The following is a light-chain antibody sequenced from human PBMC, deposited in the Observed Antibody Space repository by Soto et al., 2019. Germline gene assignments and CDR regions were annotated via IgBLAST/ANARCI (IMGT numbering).Light chain of an antibody. CDR3: QQSYKMPS. CDR1: RNVSIY. J-gene: IGKJ5*01. CDR2: ATS. Sequence: EIPLAQSPSSLAACVGDRLTLTCRASRNVSIYLNWYQHKPGKGPTLLIHATSNLQIGVPSRFSGSGSGTEFTLTISSLEPEDFGTYYCQQSYKMPSFGQGTRREI. V-gene: IGKV1-39*01.